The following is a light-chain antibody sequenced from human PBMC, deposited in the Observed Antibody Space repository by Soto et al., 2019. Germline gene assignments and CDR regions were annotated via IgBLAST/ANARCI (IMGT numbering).Light chain of an antibody. CDR2: DAS. V-gene: IGKV3-20*01. J-gene: IGKJ4*01. Sequence: ESVLTQSPGTLSLSPGDRATLSCRASQSVRSGHLAWYQQKPGQAPRLGIYDASTRATGITDRFSGGGSGTDLTLTIRRVEPEDLALYFCQQYETSPVTFGGGTKVEI. CDR3: QQYETSPVT. CDR1: QSVRSGH.